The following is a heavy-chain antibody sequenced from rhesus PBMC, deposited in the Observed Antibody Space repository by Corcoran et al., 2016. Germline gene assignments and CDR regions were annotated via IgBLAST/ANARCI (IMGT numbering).Heavy chain of an antibody. V-gene: IGHV4-65*01. Sequence: QVQLQESGPGLVKPSETLSLTCAVSGGTVSSSNWWSWIRQPPGKGLEWIGYISGSSGSTYYNPYLKSRVTISTDTSKNQFSLKLSSVTAADTAVYYCARVKGNYDPWGQGVLVTVSS. CDR3: ARVKGNYDP. CDR1: GGTVSSSNW. D-gene: IGHD4-17*01. CDR2: ISGSSGST. J-gene: IGHJ4*01.